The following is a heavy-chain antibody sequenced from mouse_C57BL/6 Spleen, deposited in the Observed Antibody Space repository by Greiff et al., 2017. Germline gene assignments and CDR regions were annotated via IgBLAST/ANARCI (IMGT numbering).Heavy chain of an antibody. J-gene: IGHJ4*01. Sequence: EVQLQQSGGGLVKPGGSLKLSCAASGFTFSDYGMHWVRQAPEKGLEWVAYISSGSSTIYYADTVKGRFTISRDNAKNTLFLQMTSLRSEDTAMYYCARRGNRIPYYAMDYWGQGTSVTVSS. CDR3: ARRGNRIPYYAMDY. V-gene: IGHV5-17*01. CDR1: GFTFSDYG. CDR2: ISSGSSTI. D-gene: IGHD2-1*01.